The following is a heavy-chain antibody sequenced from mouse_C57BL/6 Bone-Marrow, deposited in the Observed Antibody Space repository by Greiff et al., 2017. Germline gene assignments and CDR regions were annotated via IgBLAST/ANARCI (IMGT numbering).Heavy chain of an antibody. V-gene: IGHV1-74*01. D-gene: IGHD3-1*01. Sequence: QVQLQQPGAELVKPGASVKVSCKASGYTFTSYWMHWVKQRPGQGLEWIGRIHPSDSDTNYNQKFKGKATLTVEKSSRTAYMQLSSLTSEDSAVYSWVISRAWFAYGGQGNLVTVSA. J-gene: IGHJ3*01. CDR2: IHPSDSDT. CDR1: GYTFTSYW. CDR3: VISRAWFAY.